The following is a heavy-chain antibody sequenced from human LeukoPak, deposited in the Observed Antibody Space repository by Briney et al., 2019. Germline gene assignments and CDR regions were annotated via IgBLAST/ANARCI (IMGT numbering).Heavy chain of an antibody. J-gene: IGHJ3*02. CDR2: ISSSSSYI. CDR1: GFTFSSYS. D-gene: IGHD1-26*01. CDR3: ARDAQWELRIHTNARDAFDI. Sequence: GGSLRLSCAASGFTFSSYSMTWVRQAPGKGLEWVSSISSSSSYIYYADSVKGRFTISRDNAKNSLYLQMNSPRAEDTAVYYCARDAQWELRIHTNARDAFDIWGQGTMVTVSS. V-gene: IGHV3-21*01.